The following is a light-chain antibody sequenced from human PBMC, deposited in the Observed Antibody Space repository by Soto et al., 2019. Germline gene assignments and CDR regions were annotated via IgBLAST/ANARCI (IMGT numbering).Light chain of an antibody. CDR1: NSNIGTGYD. J-gene: IGLJ2*01. CDR3: QSYDRSLSGVV. CDR2: GNT. Sequence: QSVLTQPPSVSGAPGQRVTISCTGSNSNIGTGYDVQWYQQLPGTAPKLLIYGNTNRPSGVPDRFSGSKSGTSASLAITGLQAEDEADYYCQSYDRSLSGVVFGGGTKLTVL. V-gene: IGLV1-40*01.